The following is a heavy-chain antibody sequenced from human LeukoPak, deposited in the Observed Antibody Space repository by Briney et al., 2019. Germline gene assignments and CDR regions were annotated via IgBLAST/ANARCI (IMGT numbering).Heavy chain of an antibody. CDR2: IYYSGST. CDR3: AACSYYHDSSGYYPW. CDR1: GGSISSYY. Sequence: SETLSLTCTVSGGSISSYYWSWIRQPPGKGLEWIGYIYYSGSTNYNPSLKSRVTISVDSSKKQFSLTLSPVTAADTAVYYCAACSYYHDSSGYYPWWGQGTLVTVSS. V-gene: IGHV4-59*01. J-gene: IGHJ4*02. D-gene: IGHD3-22*01.